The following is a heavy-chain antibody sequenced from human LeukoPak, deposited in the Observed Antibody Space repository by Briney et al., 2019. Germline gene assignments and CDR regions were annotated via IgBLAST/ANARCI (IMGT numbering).Heavy chain of an antibody. Sequence: GGSLRLSCTASGFTFGDYAMSWVRQAPGQGLEGVGFIRSKAYGGTTEYAASVKGRFTISRDDSKSIAYLQTNSLKTEDTAVYYCTREMGICSSTSCYGGLDYWGQGTLVTVSS. CDR1: GFTFGDYA. CDR2: IRSKAYGGTT. J-gene: IGHJ4*02. V-gene: IGHV3-49*04. D-gene: IGHD2-2*01. CDR3: TREMGICSSTSCYGGLDY.